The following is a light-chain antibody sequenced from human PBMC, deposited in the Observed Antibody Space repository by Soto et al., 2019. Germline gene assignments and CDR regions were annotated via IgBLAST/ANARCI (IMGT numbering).Light chain of an antibody. J-gene: IGLJ1*01. CDR3: CSLTTSHTYV. CDR2: HVT. V-gene: IGLV2-14*03. CDR1: SSDIGHYDY. Sequence: QSALTQPAAVSGSPGQSITISCTGTSSDIGHYDYVSWYQQHPGKAPKLMIYHVTYRPSGVSNRYSGSKSGNSASLTISGLQADDEADYYCCSLTTSHTYVFGSGIKLTVL.